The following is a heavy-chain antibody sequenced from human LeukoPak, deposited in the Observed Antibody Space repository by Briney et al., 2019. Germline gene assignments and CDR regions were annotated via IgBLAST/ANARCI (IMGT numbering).Heavy chain of an antibody. D-gene: IGHD3-16*01. Sequence: GGSLRLSCAASGFSFDDYDMSWVRQAPGKGLEWVSGINWSGGSTGYADSVEGRFTISRDNAKNSLYLQMSSLRAEDTALYYCAREEGGYFDYWGQGTLVTVSS. CDR2: INWSGGST. CDR1: GFSFDDYD. CDR3: AREEGGYFDY. J-gene: IGHJ4*02. V-gene: IGHV3-20*04.